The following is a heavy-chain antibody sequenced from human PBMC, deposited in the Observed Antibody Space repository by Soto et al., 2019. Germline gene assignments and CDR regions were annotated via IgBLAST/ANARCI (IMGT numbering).Heavy chain of an antibody. CDR2: IWYDGSNK. Sequence: QVQLVESGGGVVQPGRSLRLSCAASGFTFSSYGMHWVRQAPGKGLEWVAVIWYDGSNKYYADSVKGRFTISRDNSKNPLYXQMNSLRAEYTVVYYCARDRIAVAGKTYYYYGMDVWGQGTTVTVSS. D-gene: IGHD6-19*01. CDR3: ARDRIAVAGKTYYYYGMDV. J-gene: IGHJ6*02. V-gene: IGHV3-33*01. CDR1: GFTFSSYG.